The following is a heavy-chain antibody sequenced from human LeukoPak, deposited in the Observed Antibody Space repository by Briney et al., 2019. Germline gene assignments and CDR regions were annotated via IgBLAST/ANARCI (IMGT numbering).Heavy chain of an antibody. D-gene: IGHD6-13*01. CDR3: ARGVGSSSWYYYYYYMDV. CDR1: GFTFSIYE. CDR2: ISSSGGSI. V-gene: IGHV3-48*03. J-gene: IGHJ6*03. Sequence: GGSLRLSCAASGFTFSIYEMNWVRQAPGKGLEWVSYISSSGGSIYYADSVKGRFTTSRDNAKNSLFLQMNSLRAEDTAVYYCARGVGSSSWYYYYYYMDVWGKGTTVTISS.